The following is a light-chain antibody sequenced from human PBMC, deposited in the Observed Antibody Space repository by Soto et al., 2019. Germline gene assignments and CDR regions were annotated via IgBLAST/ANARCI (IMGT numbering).Light chain of an antibody. CDR2: WAS. V-gene: IGKV4-1*01. CDR3: QKYYSTPIT. CDR1: QSVLYSSNNKNY. J-gene: IGKJ5*01. Sequence: IVMTQSADSLAVSLGDRSTINCNSSQSVLYSSNNKNYLAWYQQKPGQPPKLLIYWASTRESGVPDRFSGSGSGTDFTLTISSLQAEDVAVYYCQKYYSTPITFGQGTRLEIK.